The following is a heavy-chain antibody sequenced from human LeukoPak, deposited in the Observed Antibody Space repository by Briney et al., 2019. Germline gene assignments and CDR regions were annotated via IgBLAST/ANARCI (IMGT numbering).Heavy chain of an antibody. V-gene: IGHV3-11*01. CDR2: ISSRCSTI. CDR3: ARDSLRYGDEDY. CDR1: GFTFSDYY. Sequence: GGSLRLSCGASGFTFSDYYMSWIRQAPGKGLEGGAYISSRCSTIYYADSVKGRFTISRDNAKNSLYLQMNSLRAEDTAVYYCARDSLRYGDEDYWGQGTLVTVSS. D-gene: IGHD4-17*01. J-gene: IGHJ4*02.